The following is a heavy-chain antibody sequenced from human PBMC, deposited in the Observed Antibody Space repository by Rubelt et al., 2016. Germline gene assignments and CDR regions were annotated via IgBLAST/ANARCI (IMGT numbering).Heavy chain of an antibody. J-gene: IGHJ4*02. CDR2: ISVSGTNT. CDR1: GFTFTTYA. V-gene: IGHV3-23*04. CDR3: ATYYRGPQYYFDY. D-gene: IGHD1-26*01. Sequence: EVQLVESGGALVQPGGSLILSCAASGFTFTTYAMSWVRQAPGKGLEWVSVISVSGTNTYYAGSVKGRFILSRDDSKNTLYLQMNTLGVEHTAVYYCATYYRGPQYYFDYWGQGTLVTVSS.